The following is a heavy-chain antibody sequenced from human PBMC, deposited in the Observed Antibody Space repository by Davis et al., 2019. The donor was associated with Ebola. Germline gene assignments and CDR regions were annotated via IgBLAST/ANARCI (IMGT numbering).Heavy chain of an antibody. D-gene: IGHD4-17*01. CDR1: GFTFSGSA. Sequence: GGSLTLSCAASGFTFSGSAMHWVRQAPGKGLEWVGRIRSKANSYATAYAASVKGRFTISRDDSKNTAYLQMNSLKTEDTAVYYCTLTVTTIDYWGQGTLVTVSS. V-gene: IGHV3-73*01. CDR3: TLTVTTIDY. CDR2: IRSKANSYAT. J-gene: IGHJ4*02.